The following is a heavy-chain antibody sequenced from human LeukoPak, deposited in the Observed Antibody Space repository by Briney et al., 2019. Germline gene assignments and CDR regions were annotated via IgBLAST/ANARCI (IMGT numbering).Heavy chain of an antibody. CDR3: ARTGPYYDFFPFDY. CDR1: GGSISSSSYY. CDR2: IYYSGST. J-gene: IGHJ4*02. Sequence: SETLSLTCTVSGGSISSSSYYWGWIRQPPGKGLEWTGSIYYSGSTYYNPSLKSRVTISVDRSKNQFSLKLSSVTAADTAVYYCARTGPYYDFFPFDYWGQGTLVTVSS. D-gene: IGHD3-3*01. V-gene: IGHV4-39*07.